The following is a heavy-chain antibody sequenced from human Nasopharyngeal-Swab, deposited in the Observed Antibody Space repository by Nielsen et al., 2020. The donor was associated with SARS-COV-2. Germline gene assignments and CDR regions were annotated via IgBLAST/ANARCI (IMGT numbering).Heavy chain of an antibody. CDR2: IYYSGST. CDR1: GGSFSGYY. CDR3: ARGFDY. Sequence: GSLRLSCAVYGGSFSGYYWSWIRQSPGKGLEWIGYIYYSGSTNYNPSLKSRVTISVDTSKNQFSLKLSSVTAADTAVYYCARGFDYWGQGTLVTVSS. V-gene: IGHV4-59*01. J-gene: IGHJ4*02.